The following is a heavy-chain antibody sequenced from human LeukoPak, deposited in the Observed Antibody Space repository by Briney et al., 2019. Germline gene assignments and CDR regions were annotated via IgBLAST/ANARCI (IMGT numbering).Heavy chain of an antibody. CDR1: GYSISSGYY. CDR3: ARRIAAAGTNWFDP. CDR2: IYHSGST. V-gene: IGHV4-38-2*01. D-gene: IGHD6-13*01. J-gene: IGHJ5*02. Sequence: SETLSLTCAVSGYSISSGYYWGWIRQPPGQGLEWIGSIYHSGSTYYNPSLKSRVTISVDTSKNQFSLKLSSVTAADTAVYYCARRIAAAGTNWFDPWGQGTLVTVSS.